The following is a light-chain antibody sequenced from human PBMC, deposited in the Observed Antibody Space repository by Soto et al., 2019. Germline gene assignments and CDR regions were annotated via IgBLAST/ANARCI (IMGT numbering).Light chain of an antibody. Sequence: DIQMTQSPSTLSASVGDRVTITCRASQTISSSLAWYQFKPGKAPKLLIYAASSLQSGVPSRFSGSGSGTDFTLTISSLQPEDFATYYCQQSYSTPRTFGQGTKVEIK. CDR2: AAS. J-gene: IGKJ1*01. V-gene: IGKV1-39*01. CDR1: QTISSS. CDR3: QQSYSTPRT.